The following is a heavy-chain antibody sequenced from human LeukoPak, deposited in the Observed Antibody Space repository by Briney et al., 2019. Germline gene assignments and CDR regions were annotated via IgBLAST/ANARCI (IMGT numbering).Heavy chain of an antibody. V-gene: IGHV1-69*05. CDR2: IIPISGTT. D-gene: IGHD2-2*01. J-gene: IGHJ3*02. CDR1: GGTFSSYA. CDR3: ARDLMVPAATAFDI. Sequence: SVKVSCKASGGTFSSYAFSWVRQAPGQGLEWMGGIIPISGTTDYAQKFQGRVTMTTDISTSTAYMELRSLRSDDTAVYYCARDLMVPAATAFDIWGQGTMVIVFS.